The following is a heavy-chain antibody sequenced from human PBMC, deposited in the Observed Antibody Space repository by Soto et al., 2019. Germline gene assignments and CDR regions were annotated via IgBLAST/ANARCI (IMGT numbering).Heavy chain of an antibody. Sequence: GGSLRLSCAASGITFSSYSMNWVRQAPGKGLEWVSSISSSSTYTYYADSVKGRFTTSRDNARNSLYLQMNSLRAEDTAVYYCARVFTNYYYAMDVWGQGTTVTVSS. CDR2: ISSSSTYT. J-gene: IGHJ6*02. V-gene: IGHV3-21*01. CDR3: ARVFTNYYYAMDV. CDR1: GITFSSYS. D-gene: IGHD3-3*01.